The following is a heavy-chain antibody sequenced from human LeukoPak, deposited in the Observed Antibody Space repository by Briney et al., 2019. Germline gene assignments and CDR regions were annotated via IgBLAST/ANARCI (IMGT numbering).Heavy chain of an antibody. CDR3: ARGFYGDYYYAMDV. J-gene: IGHJ6*02. D-gene: IGHD4-17*01. V-gene: IGHV1-46*01. CDR1: GYTFRNYY. CDR2: INPSGGST. Sequence: ASVKASCKASGYTFRNYYMQWVRQAPGQGLEWMGVINPSGGSTTYAQKFQGRVTLTSDTSTSTVYMELSSLRSEDTAIYYCARGFYGDYYYAMDVWGQGTTVTVSS.